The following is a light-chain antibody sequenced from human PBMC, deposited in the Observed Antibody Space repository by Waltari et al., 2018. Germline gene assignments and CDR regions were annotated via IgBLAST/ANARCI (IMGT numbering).Light chain of an antibody. CDR1: QSVSRA. Sequence: EIVLTQSPGTLSLSPGERATFSCRASQSVSRALAWYQQKPGQAPRLLIYGASSRATGVPDRFSGSGSGTDFSLTISRLEPEDFAVYYCQHYVHLPATFGQGTKVEIK. V-gene: IGKV3-20*01. CDR3: QHYVHLPAT. J-gene: IGKJ1*01. CDR2: GAS.